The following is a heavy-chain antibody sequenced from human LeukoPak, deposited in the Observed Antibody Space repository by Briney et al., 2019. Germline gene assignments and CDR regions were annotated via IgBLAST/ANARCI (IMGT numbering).Heavy chain of an antibody. V-gene: IGHV3-7*04. Sequence: QTGGSLRLSCAASEFTFNRYWMSWVRQAPGKGLEWVANIKHDGSEAHYVDSVNGRFAISRDNAKNSLSLQMNSLNVDDTGVYFCTRDALFGSGRTHLDFWSQGTLVSVSS. CDR1: EFTFNRYW. CDR2: IKHDGSEA. J-gene: IGHJ4*02. CDR3: TRDALFGSGRTHLDF. D-gene: IGHD3-10*01.